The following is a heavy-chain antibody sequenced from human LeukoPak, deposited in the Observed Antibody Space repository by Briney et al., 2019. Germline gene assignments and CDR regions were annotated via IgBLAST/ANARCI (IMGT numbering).Heavy chain of an antibody. D-gene: IGHD1-14*01. CDR1: GFTFSSYS. V-gene: IGHV3-48*01. CDR3: AKDRPVGRKTSGSFDY. Sequence: GGSLRLSCAASGFTFSSYSMNWARQAPGKGLEWVSYISSSSSTIYYADSVKGRFTISRDSAKNSLYLQMNSLRAEDTAVYYCAKDRPVGRKTSGSFDYWGQGTLVTVSS. J-gene: IGHJ4*02. CDR2: ISSSSSTI.